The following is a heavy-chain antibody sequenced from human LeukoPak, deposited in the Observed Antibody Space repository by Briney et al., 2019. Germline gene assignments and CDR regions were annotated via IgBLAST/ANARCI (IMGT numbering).Heavy chain of an antibody. D-gene: IGHD5-18*01. J-gene: IGHJ4*02. V-gene: IGHV4-38-2*02. CDR1: GYSIRSGFY. Sequence: SETLSLTCTVSGYSIRSGFYWGWIRRAPGKGLEWIGSIFQGGTTFYNPSLKSRVIISADTSNNEFSLKLSSVTAADTAVYYCARIGTAMIDYWGQGTLVTVSS. CDR2: IFQGGTT. CDR3: ARIGTAMIDY.